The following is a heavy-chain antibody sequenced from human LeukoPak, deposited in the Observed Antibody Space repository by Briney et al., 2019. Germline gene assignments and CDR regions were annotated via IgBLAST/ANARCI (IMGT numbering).Heavy chain of an antibody. CDR2: ISSSSSYI. Sequence: PGGSLRLPCAASGFTFSSYSMNWVRQAPGKGLEWVSSISSSSSYIYYADSVKGRFTISRDNAKNSLYLQMNSLRAEDTAAYYCARDAYCSSTSCDDYWGQGTLVTVSS. V-gene: IGHV3-21*01. D-gene: IGHD2-2*01. J-gene: IGHJ4*02. CDR3: ARDAYCSSTSCDDY. CDR1: GFTFSSYS.